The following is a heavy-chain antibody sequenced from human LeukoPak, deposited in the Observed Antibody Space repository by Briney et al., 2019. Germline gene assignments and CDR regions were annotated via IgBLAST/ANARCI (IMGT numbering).Heavy chain of an antibody. V-gene: IGHV1-2*06. Sequence: GASVKVSCKASGYTFTGYYMHWVRQAPGQWLEWMGRINPNSGGTNYAQKFQGRVTMTRDTSISTAYMELSRLRSDDTAVYYCARLYGDYVGADYWGQGTLVTVSS. J-gene: IGHJ4*02. CDR1: GYTFTGYY. CDR2: INPNSGGT. CDR3: ARLYGDYVGADY. D-gene: IGHD4-17*01.